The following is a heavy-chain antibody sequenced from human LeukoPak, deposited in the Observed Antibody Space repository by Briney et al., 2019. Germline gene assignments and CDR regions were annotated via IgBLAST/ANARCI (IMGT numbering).Heavy chain of an antibody. CDR2: ITSNGGST. V-gene: IGHV3-64*02. CDR3: ARAGQSTSCFDC. CDR1: GFTFSTYS. J-gene: IGHJ4*02. Sequence: GGPLRLSCAASGFTFSTYSMHWVRQAPGKGLECVSAITSNGGSTYYADSVKGRFTISRDNSKNTVYLQMGSLRAEDMAMYYCARAGQSTSCFDCWGQGTLVTVSS. D-gene: IGHD2-2*01.